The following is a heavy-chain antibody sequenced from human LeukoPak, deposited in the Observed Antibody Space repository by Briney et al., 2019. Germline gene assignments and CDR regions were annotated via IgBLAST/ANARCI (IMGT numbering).Heavy chain of an antibody. D-gene: IGHD4-17*01. J-gene: IGHJ5*02. CDR2: MSYDGGNK. CDR1: GFILTDYG. CDR3: AKVGRNYGDYNGWFDP. Sequence: GGSLRLSCAASGFILTDYGMHWVRQAPGKGLDWVAFMSYDGGNKYYADSMKGRFTISRDNSKNTLYLQMNTLRAEDTAVYYCAKVGRNYGDYNGWFDPWGQGTLVTVSS. V-gene: IGHV3-30*18.